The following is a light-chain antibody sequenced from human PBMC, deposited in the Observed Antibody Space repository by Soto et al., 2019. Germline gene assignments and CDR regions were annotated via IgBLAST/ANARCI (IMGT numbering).Light chain of an antibody. CDR3: HQSYSTPRP. Sequence: DIQMTQSPSSLSASLGDRVTITCRASQTISTYLNWYQQRPGQAPKLLIYDASRLQNAVPSRFSGSGSGTDFTLTITSLQPEDFASYYCHQSYSTPRPFGGGTRVESK. CDR2: DAS. V-gene: IGKV1-39*01. CDR1: QTISTY. J-gene: IGKJ4*01.